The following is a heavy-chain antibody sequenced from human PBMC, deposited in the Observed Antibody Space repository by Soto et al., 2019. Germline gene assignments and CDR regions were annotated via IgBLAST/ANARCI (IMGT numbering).Heavy chain of an antibody. CDR2: ISSSASHI. CDR1: GCSFSSYS. J-gene: IGHJ5*02. D-gene: IGHD2-15*01. CDR3: ARGYTGYCSGGTCYWFDP. V-gene: IGHV3-21*01. Sequence: EVQLVESGGGLVKPGGSLRLSCAASGCSFSSYSMNWVRQAPGKGLEWVSSISSSASHINYADSVKGRFTISRDNAKKSLYLLMNSLRAEDTAVYYCARGYTGYCSGGTCYWFDPWGQGTLVTVSS.